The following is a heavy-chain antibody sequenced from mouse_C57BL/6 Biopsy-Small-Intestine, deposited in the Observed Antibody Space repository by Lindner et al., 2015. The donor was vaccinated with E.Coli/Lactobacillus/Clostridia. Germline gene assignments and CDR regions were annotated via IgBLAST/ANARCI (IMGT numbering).Heavy chain of an antibody. D-gene: IGHD3-1*01. Sequence: VQLQESGTELVKPGASVKLSCKASGYTFTSYWMHWVKQRPGQGLEWIGDINPSDGGTNYNGKFKGKATLTADKSSSTAYMQLSSLTSEDSAVYFCARSGAYYFDYWGQGTTLTVSS. CDR3: ARSGAYYFDY. J-gene: IGHJ2*01. CDR2: INPSDGGT. CDR1: GYTFTSYW. V-gene: IGHV1-53*01.